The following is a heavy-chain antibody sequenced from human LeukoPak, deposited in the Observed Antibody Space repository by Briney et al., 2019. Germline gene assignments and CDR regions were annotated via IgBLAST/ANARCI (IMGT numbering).Heavy chain of an antibody. CDR3: ARGPRVGYCSSTSCYYGYGMDV. D-gene: IGHD2-2*01. Sequence: SETLSLTCTVSGGSISGYYWSWIRQPPGKGLEWIGEINHSGSTNYNPSLKSRVTISVDTSKNQFSLKLSSVTAADTAVYYCARGPRVGYCSSTSCYYGYGMDVWGQGTTVTVSS. J-gene: IGHJ6*02. CDR1: GGSISGYY. CDR2: INHSGST. V-gene: IGHV4-34*01.